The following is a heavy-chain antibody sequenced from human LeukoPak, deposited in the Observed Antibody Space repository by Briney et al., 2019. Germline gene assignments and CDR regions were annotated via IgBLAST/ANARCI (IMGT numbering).Heavy chain of an antibody. D-gene: IGHD3-9*01. CDR1: GYTFTSYN. J-gene: IGHJ4*02. V-gene: IGHV1-8*01. CDR3: ARVSGNRHLQYFDWLPDY. Sequence: ASVKVSCKASGYTFTSYNINWVRQATGQGLEWMGWMNPNSGNTGYAQKFQGRVTMTRNTSISTAYMELSSLRSEDTAVYYCARVSGNRHLQYFDWLPDYWGQGTLVTVSS. CDR2: MNPNSGNT.